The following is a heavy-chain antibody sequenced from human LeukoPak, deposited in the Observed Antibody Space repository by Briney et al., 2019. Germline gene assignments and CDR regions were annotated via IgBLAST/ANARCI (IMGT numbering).Heavy chain of an antibody. CDR2: INPSGGST. D-gene: IGHD3-10*01. CDR1: GYTFTSYY. CDR3: ARERRFGEVDP. Sequence: ASVTVSCKASGYTFTSYYMHWVRQAPGQGLEWMGIINPSGGSTSYAQKFQGRVTMTRDTSTSTVYMELSSLRSEDTAVYYCARERRFGEVDPWGQGTLVTVSS. V-gene: IGHV1-46*01. J-gene: IGHJ5*02.